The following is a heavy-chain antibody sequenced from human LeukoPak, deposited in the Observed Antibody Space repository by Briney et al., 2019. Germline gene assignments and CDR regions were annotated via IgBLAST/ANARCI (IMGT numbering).Heavy chain of an antibody. J-gene: IGHJ6*03. Sequence: SETLSLTCTVSGGSISSYYWSWIRQPAGKGLEWIGRIYTSGSTNYNPSLKSRVTMSVDTSKNQFSLKLCSVTAADTAVYYCARDTDYYDSSGSPGMDVWGKGTTVTVSS. D-gene: IGHD3-22*01. CDR2: IYTSGST. V-gene: IGHV4-4*07. CDR1: GGSISSYY. CDR3: ARDTDYYDSSGSPGMDV.